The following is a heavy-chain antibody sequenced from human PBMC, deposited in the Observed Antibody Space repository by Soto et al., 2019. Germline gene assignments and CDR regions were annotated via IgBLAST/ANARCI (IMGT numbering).Heavy chain of an antibody. V-gene: IGHV4-59*08. Sequence: QVQLQESGPGLVKPSETLSLTCTVSGGSISNYYWSWIRQPPGKGLEWIGYIYYSGSTRYNPSLKRRVTISVDTSKNQFSLKLNSVTAADTAMYYCARRDSSSWFLDYWGQGTLVTVSS. D-gene: IGHD6-13*01. CDR1: GGSISNYY. CDR3: ARRDSSSWFLDY. CDR2: IYYSGST. J-gene: IGHJ4*02.